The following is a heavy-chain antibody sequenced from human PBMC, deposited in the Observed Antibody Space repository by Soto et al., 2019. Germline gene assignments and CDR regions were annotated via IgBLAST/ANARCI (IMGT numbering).Heavy chain of an antibody. D-gene: IGHD2-15*01. Sequence: QVQLQESGPGLVKPSQTLSLTCTVSGGSISSGGYYWSWIRQHPGKGLEWIGYIYYSGSTYYNPSLKSRVTISVDTSKNQFSLKLSSVTAADTDVYYCARIKGYRSGGSCLHFDYWGQGTLVTVSS. CDR1: GGSISSGGYY. J-gene: IGHJ4*02. CDR2: IYYSGST. CDR3: ARIKGYRSGGSCLHFDY. V-gene: IGHV4-31*03.